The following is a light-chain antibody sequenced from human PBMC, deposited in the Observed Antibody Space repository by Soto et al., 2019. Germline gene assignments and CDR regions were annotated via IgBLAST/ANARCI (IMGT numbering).Light chain of an antibody. CDR2: SAS. CDR3: QQSYGSLT. CDR1: QSISRY. Sequence: DIQMTQSPSSLSASVGDRVTITCRASQSISRYLNWYQQKPGKAPKLLISSASNLQSGVPSRFSGAGSGTDFTLTITSLQPEDFAIYYGQQSYGSLTFGGGTKVEI. V-gene: IGKV1-39*01. J-gene: IGKJ4*01.